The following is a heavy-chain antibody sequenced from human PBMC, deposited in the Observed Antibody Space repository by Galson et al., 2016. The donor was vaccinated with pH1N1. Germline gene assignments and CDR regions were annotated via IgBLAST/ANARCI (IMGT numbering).Heavy chain of an antibody. CDR2: IDPSDSYT. J-gene: IGHJ5*02. Sequence: QSGAEVKKPGDSLRISCQASGYTFTTYWITWVRRLPGKGLEWMGRIDPSDSYTNYNPSFQGHVTISADKSINPAYLQWSSLKASDTAIYYRARHFNLRSPTFFDPWGQGTLLTASS. CDR3: ARHFNLRSPTFFDP. CDR1: GYTFTTYW. D-gene: IGHD5/OR15-5a*01. V-gene: IGHV5-10-1*01.